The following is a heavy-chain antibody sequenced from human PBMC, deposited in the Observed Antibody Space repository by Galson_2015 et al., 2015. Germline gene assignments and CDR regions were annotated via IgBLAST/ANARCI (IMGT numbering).Heavy chain of an antibody. Sequence: SVKVSCKASGGTFSSYAISWVRQAPGQGLEWMGGIIPIFGTANYAQKFQGRVTITADESTSTAYMELSSLRSEDTAVYYCSSAGYDSSGAGDPDDYYGMDVWGQGTTVTVSS. V-gene: IGHV1-69*13. J-gene: IGHJ6*02. CDR1: GGTFSSYA. CDR3: SSAGYDSSGAGDPDDYYGMDV. D-gene: IGHD3-22*01. CDR2: IIPIFGTA.